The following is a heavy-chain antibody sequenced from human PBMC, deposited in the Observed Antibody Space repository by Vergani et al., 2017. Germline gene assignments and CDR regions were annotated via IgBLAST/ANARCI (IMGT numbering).Heavy chain of an antibody. Sequence: EVQLVESGGGLVKPGGSLRLSCAASGFTFSSYSMNWVRQAPGKGLEWVSSISSSSSYIYYADSVKGRFTISRDNAKNSLYLQMNSLRAEDTAVYYCARLTRGAGREDYGDYALVYYYYYYGMDVWGQGTTVTVSS. CDR3: ARLTRGAGREDYGDYALVYYYYYYGMDV. V-gene: IGHV3-21*01. CDR1: GFTFSSYS. J-gene: IGHJ6*02. D-gene: IGHD4-17*01. CDR2: ISSSSSYI.